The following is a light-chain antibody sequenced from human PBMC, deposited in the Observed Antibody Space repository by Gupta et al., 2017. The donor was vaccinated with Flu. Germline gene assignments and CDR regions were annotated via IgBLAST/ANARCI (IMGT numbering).Light chain of an antibody. CDR1: SGHSNYA. V-gene: IGLV4-69*01. Sequence: QPVLTQPPSASAYLGASVNPTCPLSSGHSNYAIAWHLQQAERGPRYLMRVNSDGSHIKGDGTPGRFSGSSSGAERYLTISSLQSEDEADYYCQTWGAGIRVFGGGTKLTGL. J-gene: IGLJ3*02. CDR3: QTWGAGIRV. CDR2: VNSDGSH.